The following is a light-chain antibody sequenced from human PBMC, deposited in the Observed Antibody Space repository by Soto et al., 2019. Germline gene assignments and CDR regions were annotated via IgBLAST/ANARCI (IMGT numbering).Light chain of an antibody. CDR2: DVF. Sequence: DIQMTQSPSTLSASVGDRVSITCRASQRIANWVAWYQQKPGKAPKLLIYDVFNLENGVPSRFTGSGSGTEFTLTISSLQPDEFATYYDQQYDSHPSYSFGQGTKLEIK. V-gene: IGKV1-5*01. J-gene: IGKJ2*03. CDR1: QRIANW. CDR3: QQYDSHPSYS.